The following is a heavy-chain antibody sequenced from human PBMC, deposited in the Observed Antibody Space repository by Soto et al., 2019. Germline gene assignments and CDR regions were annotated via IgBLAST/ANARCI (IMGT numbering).Heavy chain of an antibody. J-gene: IGHJ4*02. CDR3: AKNRQFRSYYESAGHYDN. CDR2: ISGSGGVT. D-gene: IGHD3-10*01. CDR1: GFTCKNYD. Sequence: VGSLRLSCVASGFTCKNYDMRWIRQAPGKGLEWVSGISGSGGVTYYADSAKGRFTISRDNSKNTLYLQMNSLRAEDTAIYYCAKNRQFRSYYESAGHYDNWGQGTLVTVS. V-gene: IGHV3-23*01.